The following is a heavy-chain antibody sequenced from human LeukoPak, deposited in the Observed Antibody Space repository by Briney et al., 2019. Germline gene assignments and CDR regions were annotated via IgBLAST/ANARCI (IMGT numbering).Heavy chain of an antibody. CDR1: GGSISNYY. CDR2: IYTSGST. CDR3: ARVRSYGGYYGSGTFDY. J-gene: IGHJ4*02. V-gene: IGHV4-4*07. Sequence: IPSETLSLICTVSGGSISNYYWSWIRQPAGKGLEWIGRIYTSGSTNFNPSLKSRVTMSLDTSKNQFSLKLSSVTAAGTAVYYCARVRSYGGYYGSGTFDYWGQGTLVTVSS. D-gene: IGHD3-10*01.